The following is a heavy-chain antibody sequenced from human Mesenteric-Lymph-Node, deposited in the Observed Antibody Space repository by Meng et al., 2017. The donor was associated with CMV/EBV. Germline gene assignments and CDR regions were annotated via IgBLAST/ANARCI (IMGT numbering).Heavy chain of an antibody. J-gene: IGHJ4*02. CDR1: GGSLSSSNW. CDR3: ARASGYYSTYFDS. D-gene: IGHD5-12*01. Sequence: VSGGSLSSSNWWNWVRPPPGKGLEWIGEIYHSGSTNYSPSLKTRVTISVNKSKNQFSLKLSSVTAADTAAYYCARASGYYSTYFDSWGQGTLVTVSS. CDR2: IYHSGST. V-gene: IGHV4-4*02.